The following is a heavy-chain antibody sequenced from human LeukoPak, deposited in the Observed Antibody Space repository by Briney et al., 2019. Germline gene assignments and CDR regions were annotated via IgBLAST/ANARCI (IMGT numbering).Heavy chain of an antibody. CDR3: ARDHEAAAGTFDFDY. J-gene: IGHJ4*02. D-gene: IGHD6-13*01. Sequence: GGSLRLSCAASGFAFSSFAIHWVRQAPGKGLEWVAVISYDGSNKYYADSVKGRFTISRDNSKNTLYLQMNSLRAEDTAVYYCARDHEAAAGTFDFDYWGQGTLVTVSS. V-gene: IGHV3-30*04. CDR2: ISYDGSNK. CDR1: GFAFSSFA.